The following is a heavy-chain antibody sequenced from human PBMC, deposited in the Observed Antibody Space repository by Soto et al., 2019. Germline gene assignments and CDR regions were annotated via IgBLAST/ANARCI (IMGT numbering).Heavy chain of an antibody. V-gene: IGHV4-59*12. CDR2: IYYTGTT. J-gene: IGHJ5*02. D-gene: IGHD6-19*01. CDR3: ARGVGKWLQFRFDP. CDR1: GGSISSYY. Sequence: PSETLSLTCTVSGGSISSYYWSWIRQPPGKGLEWIGYIYYTGTTYSNPSLKSRISISLDTSKNQFSLNLTSVTAADSAVYYCARGVGKWLQFRFDPWGQGTLVTVSS.